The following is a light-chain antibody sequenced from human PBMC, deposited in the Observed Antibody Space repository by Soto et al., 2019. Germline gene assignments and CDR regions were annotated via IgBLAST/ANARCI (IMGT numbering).Light chain of an antibody. CDR1: SSDIGAYDY. J-gene: IGLJ1*01. Sequence: QSALTQPASLSGSPGQSITISCTGTSSDIGAYDYVSWFQQHPGKAPKLMISEVNNRPSGVSNRFSGSKSGNTAYLTISGLQVEDESEYFCFPFPPTCTHVFGTGTKGAVL. V-gene: IGLV2-14*01. CDR3: FPFPPTCTHV. CDR2: EVN.